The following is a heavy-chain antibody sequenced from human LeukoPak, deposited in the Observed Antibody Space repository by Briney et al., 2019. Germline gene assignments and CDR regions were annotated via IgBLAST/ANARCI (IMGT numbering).Heavy chain of an antibody. V-gene: IGHV4-4*02. Sequence: GTLSLPFTVSGDSVSSTHWWGWVRQPPGKGLEWIGEIYRSGSTNDNPSLKSRVTVSVDQSKNQFSLKLTSVTAADTAVYYCARRQWGAVGFDYWGQGTLVTVSS. CDR3: ARRQWGAVGFDY. J-gene: IGHJ4*02. CDR1: GDSVSSTHW. CDR2: IYRSGST. D-gene: IGHD6-19*01.